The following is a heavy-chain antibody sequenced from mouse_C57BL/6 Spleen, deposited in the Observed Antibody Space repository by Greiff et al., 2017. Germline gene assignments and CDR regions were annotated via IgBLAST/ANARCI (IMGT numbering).Heavy chain of an antibody. J-gene: IGHJ3*01. V-gene: IGHV1-76*01. CDR3: ARDYDWFAY. CDR2: IYPGSGNT. D-gene: IGHD2-4*01. Sequence: QVHVKQSGAELVRPGASVKLSCKASGYTFTDYYINWVKQRPGQGLEWIARIYPGSGNTYYNEKFKGKATLTAEKSSSTAYMQLSSLTSEDSAVYFCARDYDWFAYWGQGTLVTVSA. CDR1: GYTFTDYY.